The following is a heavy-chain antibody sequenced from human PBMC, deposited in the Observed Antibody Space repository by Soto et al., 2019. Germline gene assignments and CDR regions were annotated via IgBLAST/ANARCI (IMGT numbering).Heavy chain of an antibody. D-gene: IGHD2-15*01. Sequence: SVKVSCKASGGTFSSYAISWVRQAPGQGLEWMGGIIPIFGTANYAQKFQGRVTITADESTSTAYMELSSLRSEDTAVYYCARGGYCSGGSCYIPFDYWGQGTLVTVSS. J-gene: IGHJ4*02. CDR1: GGTFSSYA. CDR2: IIPIFGTA. V-gene: IGHV1-69*13. CDR3: ARGGYCSGGSCYIPFDY.